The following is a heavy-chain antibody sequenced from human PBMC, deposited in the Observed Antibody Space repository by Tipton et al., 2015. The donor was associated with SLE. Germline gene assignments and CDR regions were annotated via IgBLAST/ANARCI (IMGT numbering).Heavy chain of an antibody. V-gene: IGHV4-61*09. CDR3: ARDFIAAAGTPSFDP. CDR1: GGSISSGSYY. J-gene: IGHJ5*02. D-gene: IGHD6-13*01. CDR2: IYTSGST. Sequence: TLSLTCTVSGGSISSGSYYWSWLRQPAGKGLEWIGYIYTSGSTNYNPSLKSRVTISVDTSKNQFSLKLSSVTAADTAVYYCARDFIAAAGTPSFDPWGQGTLVTVSS.